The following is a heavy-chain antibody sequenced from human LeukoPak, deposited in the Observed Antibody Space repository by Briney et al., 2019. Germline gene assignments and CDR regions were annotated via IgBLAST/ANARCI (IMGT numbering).Heavy chain of an antibody. J-gene: IGHJ4*02. CDR3: ARAGGKIQLRLTVGYYFDY. CDR1: GFTFSSYE. Sequence: PGGSLRLSCAASGFTFSSYEMNWVRQAPGKGLEWVSYISSSGSTIYYADSVKGRFTISRDNAKNSLYLQMNSLRAEDTAVYYCARAGGKIQLRLTVGYYFDYWGQGTLVTVSS. D-gene: IGHD5-18*01. CDR2: ISSSGSTI. V-gene: IGHV3-48*03.